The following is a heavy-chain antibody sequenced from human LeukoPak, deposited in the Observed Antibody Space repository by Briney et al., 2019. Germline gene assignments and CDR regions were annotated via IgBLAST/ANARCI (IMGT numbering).Heavy chain of an antibody. CDR2: MNPNSGNT. Sequence: ASVKVSCKASGYTFTSYDINWVRQAPGQGLEWMGWMNPNSGNTGYAQKFQGKVTITRNTSISTAYMELSSLRSEDTAVYYCARGWEYYGGHGDYWGQGTLVTVSS. D-gene: IGHD4-23*01. V-gene: IGHV1-8*03. CDR3: ARGWEYYGGHGDY. CDR1: GYTFTSYD. J-gene: IGHJ4*02.